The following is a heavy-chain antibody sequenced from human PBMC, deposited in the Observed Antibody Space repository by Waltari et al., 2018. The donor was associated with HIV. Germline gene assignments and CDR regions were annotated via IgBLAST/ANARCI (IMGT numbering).Heavy chain of an antibody. V-gene: IGHV4-39*01. J-gene: IGHJ5*02. CDR2: IYYSGST. Sequence: QLQLQESGPGLVKPSETLSLPCTVSGGSISSSSSHWGCIPQPPGKGLEWIGSIYYSGSTYDNPSLKSRVTISVDTSKNQFSLKLSSVTAADTAVYYCARHSRITMIGNWFDPWGQGTLVTVSS. CDR1: GGSISSSSSH. D-gene: IGHD3-22*01. CDR3: ARHSRITMIGNWFDP.